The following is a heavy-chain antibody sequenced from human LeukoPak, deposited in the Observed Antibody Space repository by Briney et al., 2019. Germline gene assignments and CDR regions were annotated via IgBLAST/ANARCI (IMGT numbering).Heavy chain of an antibody. V-gene: IGHV1-18*04. Sequence: ASVKVSCKASGYTFTGYYMHWVRQAPGQGLEWMGWISAYNGNTNYAQKLQGRVTMTTDTSTSTAYMELRSLRSDDTAVYYCALVVNYYYYMDVWGKGTTVTVSS. CDR3: ALVVNYYYYMDV. D-gene: IGHD3-22*01. CDR1: GYTFTGYY. J-gene: IGHJ6*03. CDR2: ISAYNGNT.